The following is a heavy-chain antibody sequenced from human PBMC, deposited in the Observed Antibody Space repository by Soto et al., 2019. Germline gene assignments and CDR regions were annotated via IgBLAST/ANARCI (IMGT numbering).Heavy chain of an antibody. CDR2: IYSGGST. CDR1: GFPVSSNY. V-gene: IGHV3-66*01. J-gene: IGHJ4*02. Sequence: PGGSLRLSCAASGFPVSSNYMSWVRQAPGKGLEWASVIYSGGSTYYADSVKGRFTISRDNSKNTLYLQMNSLRAEDTAVYYCAREPVVAATRPGDYWGQGTLVTVSS. D-gene: IGHD2-15*01. CDR3: AREPVVAATRPGDY.